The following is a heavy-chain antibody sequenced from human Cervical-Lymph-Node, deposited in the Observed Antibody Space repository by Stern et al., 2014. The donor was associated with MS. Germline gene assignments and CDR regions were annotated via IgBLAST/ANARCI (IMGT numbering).Heavy chain of an antibody. Sequence: EVQLVQSGGGLVQPCRSLRLSCAVSGFTFDDYGMHWVRQVPGQRLQWVSAISRNSGDIGYADSVKGRFTISRDNAKNSLYLQMNSLRTEDTALYYCARDSGDNWHDEEGSFDYWGQGTLVTVSS. CDR2: ISRNSGDI. CDR3: ARDSGDNWHDEEGSFDY. V-gene: IGHV3-9*01. D-gene: IGHD1-1*01. CDR1: GFTFDDYG. J-gene: IGHJ4*02.